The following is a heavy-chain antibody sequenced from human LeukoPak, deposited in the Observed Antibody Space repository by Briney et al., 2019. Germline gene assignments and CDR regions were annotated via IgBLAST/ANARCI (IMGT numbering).Heavy chain of an antibody. V-gene: IGHV3-30*16. J-gene: IGHJ6*03. D-gene: IGHD3-10*01. CDR2: FYYEGIIK. Sequence: GGSLRLPFQPLNLIFISNFINWFGRAPARGQKGWAVFYYEGIIKYHADSVKGRFTISRDNSKNTLYLQMNSLRAEDTAVYYCAREPVGDLWFGEGTYYSYYYMDVWGKGTTVTVSS. CDR3: AREPVGDLWFGEGTYYSYYYMDV. CDR1: NLIFISNF.